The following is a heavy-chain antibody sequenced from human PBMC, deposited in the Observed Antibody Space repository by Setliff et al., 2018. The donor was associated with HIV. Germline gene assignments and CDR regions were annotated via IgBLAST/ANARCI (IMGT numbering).Heavy chain of an antibody. CDR2: IFYSGIT. J-gene: IGHJ3*02. V-gene: IGHV4-39*01. D-gene: IGHD3-3*01. CDR3: ARSKTFYDFWGGYYTHGAFKI. Sequence: PSETLSLTCTVSGGSFTSRSYYWGGIRQPPGKGLEWIGSIFYSGITYYNPSLKSRVTISVDTSKNQFSLNLTSVTAADKAVYYCARSKTFYDFWGGYYTHGAFKIWGLGTMVTVSS. CDR1: GGSFTSRSYY.